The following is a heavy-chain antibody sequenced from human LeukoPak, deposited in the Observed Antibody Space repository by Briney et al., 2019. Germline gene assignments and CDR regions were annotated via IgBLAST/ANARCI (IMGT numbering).Heavy chain of an antibody. Sequence: GGSLRLSCAASGFTFSSHAMTWVRQAPGKGLEWVLGISISGDITYYADSVQGRFIIFRDNSKNTVYLQMNSLRVEDTAVYYCANEEVPNDYWGQGTLVTVSS. D-gene: IGHD4/OR15-4a*01. V-gene: IGHV3-23*01. J-gene: IGHJ4*02. CDR3: ANEEVPNDY. CDR2: ISISGDIT. CDR1: GFTFSSHA.